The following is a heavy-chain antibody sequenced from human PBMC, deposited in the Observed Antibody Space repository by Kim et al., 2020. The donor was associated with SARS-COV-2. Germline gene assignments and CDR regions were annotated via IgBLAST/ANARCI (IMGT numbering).Heavy chain of an antibody. J-gene: IGHJ6*02. V-gene: IGHV3-21*01. CDR2: ISSSSSYI. CDR3: AREVLRFLEWLPLGGGELGV. Sequence: GGSLRLSCAASGFTFSSYSMNWVRQAPGKGLEWVSSISSSSSYIYYADSVKGRFTISRDNAKNSLYLQMNSLRAEDTAVYYCAREVLRFLEWLPLGGGELGVWRQGTTVTVSS. D-gene: IGHD3-3*01. CDR1: GFTFSSYS.